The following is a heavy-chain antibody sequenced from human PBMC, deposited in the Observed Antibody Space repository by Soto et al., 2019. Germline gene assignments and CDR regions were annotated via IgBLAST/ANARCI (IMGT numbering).Heavy chain of an antibody. CDR3: ARLRGDSWFDF. J-gene: IGHJ5*01. Sequence: SQTLSLTCAISGDRLSSNSATWDWNRQSPSRGLEWLGRTYYRSRWFNDYAGSVKGRITINPDTSNNQFSLQLTSLSPDDTAVYYCARLRGDSWFDFWGQGTRVTVSS. V-gene: IGHV6-1*01. CDR2: TYYRSRWFN. CDR1: GDRLSSNSAT.